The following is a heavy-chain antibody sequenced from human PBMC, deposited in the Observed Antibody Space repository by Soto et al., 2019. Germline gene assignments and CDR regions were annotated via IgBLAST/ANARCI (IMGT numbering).Heavy chain of an antibody. CDR1: GGSISSGGYY. D-gene: IGHD3-22*01. V-gene: IGHV4-31*03. CDR3: AREDYYKGYYYYGMDV. CDR2: IYYSGST. Sequence: PSETLSLTCTVSGGSISSGGYYWSWIRQHPGKGLEWIGYIYYSGSTYYNPSLKSRVTISVDTSKNQFSLKLSSVTAADTAVYYCAREDYYKGYYYYGMDVWGQGTTVTSP. J-gene: IGHJ6*02.